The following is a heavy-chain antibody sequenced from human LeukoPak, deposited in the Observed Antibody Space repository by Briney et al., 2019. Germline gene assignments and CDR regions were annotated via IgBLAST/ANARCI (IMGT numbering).Heavy chain of an antibody. D-gene: IGHD4-17*01. CDR3: ARGDGDYVRFRYFQH. Sequence: GGSLRLSCAASGFSFSSYPMHWVRQAPGKGLEWVAVVSEDGNKKFDADFVKGRFTISRDNSKNTLYLQMNSLRGEDTAVYYCARGDGDYVRFRYFQHWGQGTLVTVSS. CDR2: VSEDGNKK. J-gene: IGHJ1*01. V-gene: IGHV3-30*01. CDR1: GFSFSSYP.